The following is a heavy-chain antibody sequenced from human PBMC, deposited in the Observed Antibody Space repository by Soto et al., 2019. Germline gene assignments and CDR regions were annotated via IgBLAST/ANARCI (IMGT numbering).Heavy chain of an antibody. J-gene: IGHJ1*01. Sequence: PSETLSLTCTVSGGSISSYYWSWIRQPPGKGLEWIGYIYYSGSTNYDPSLKSRVTISVDTSKNQFSLKLSSVTAADTAVYYCARDGSAAASAWGQGTLVTVSS. CDR2: IYYSGST. CDR1: GGSISSYY. D-gene: IGHD6-13*01. CDR3: ARDGSAAASA. V-gene: IGHV4-59*01.